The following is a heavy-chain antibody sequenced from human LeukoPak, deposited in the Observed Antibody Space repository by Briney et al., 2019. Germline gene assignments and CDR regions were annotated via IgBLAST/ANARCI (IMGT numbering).Heavy chain of an antibody. CDR2: ISGSGGST. CDR1: GFTFSSYA. V-gene: IGHV3-23*01. D-gene: IGHD3-9*01. J-gene: IGHJ3*02. Sequence: GGSLRLSCAASGFTFSSYAMSWVRQAPGKGLEWVSAISGSGGSTYYADSVKGWFTISRDNSKYTLYLQMNSLRAEDTAVYYCAKDLMSHDAFDIWGQGTMVTVSS. CDR3: AKDLMSHDAFDI.